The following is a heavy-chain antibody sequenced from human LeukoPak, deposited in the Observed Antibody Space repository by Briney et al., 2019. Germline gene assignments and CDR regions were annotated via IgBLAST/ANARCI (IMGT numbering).Heavy chain of an antibody. CDR3: ARDGGIVVVTANFDY. CDR2: IWYDGSNK. D-gene: IGHD2-21*02. J-gene: IGHJ4*02. V-gene: IGHV3-33*01. Sequence: GRSLRLSCAASGFTFSSYGMHWVRQAPGKGLEWVAVIWYDGSNKYYADSVKGRFTISRDNSKNTLYLQMNSLRAEDTAVYYCARDGGIVVVTANFDYWGQGTLVTVSS. CDR1: GFTFSSYG.